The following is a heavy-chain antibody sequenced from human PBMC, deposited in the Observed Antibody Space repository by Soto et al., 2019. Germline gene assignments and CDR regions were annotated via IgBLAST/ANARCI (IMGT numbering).Heavy chain of an antibody. D-gene: IGHD3-3*01. CDR2: IYPGDSDT. V-gene: IGHV5-51*01. CDR1: GYSFTSYW. J-gene: IGHJ4*02. Sequence: PGESLKISCKGSGYSFTSYWIGWVRQMPGKGLEWTGIIYPGDSDTRYSPSFQGQVTISADKSISTAYLQWSSLKAPDTAMYYCARTQSRVIIPISGFDYWRQGTLVTVSS. CDR3: ARTQSRVIIPISGFDY.